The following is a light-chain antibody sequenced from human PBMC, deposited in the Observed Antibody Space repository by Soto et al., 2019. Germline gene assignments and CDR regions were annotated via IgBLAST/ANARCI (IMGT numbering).Light chain of an antibody. CDR1: QSVSSSY. CDR3: QQYNNWPPIT. Sequence: EIVLTQSPGTLSLSPGERATLSCRASQSVSSSYLAWYQQKPGQAPRLLIFGESTRATGIPARFSGSGSGTEFTLTISSLQSEDFAVYYCQQYNNWPPITFGQGTRLEIK. CDR2: GES. J-gene: IGKJ5*01. V-gene: IGKV3-15*01.